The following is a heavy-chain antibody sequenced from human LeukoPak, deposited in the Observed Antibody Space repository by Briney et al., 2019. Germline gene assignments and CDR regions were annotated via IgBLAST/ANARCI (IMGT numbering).Heavy chain of an antibody. CDR3: AELGITMIGGV. V-gene: IGHV3-48*04. J-gene: IGHJ6*04. CDR1: GFTFSTYW. D-gene: IGHD3-10*02. Sequence: GGSLRLSCAASGFTFSTYWMNWFRQAPGKGLEWVSYISSSGSTIYCADSVKGRFTISRDNAKNSLYLQMNSLRAEDTAVYYCAELGITMIGGVWGKGTTVTISS. CDR2: ISSSGSTI.